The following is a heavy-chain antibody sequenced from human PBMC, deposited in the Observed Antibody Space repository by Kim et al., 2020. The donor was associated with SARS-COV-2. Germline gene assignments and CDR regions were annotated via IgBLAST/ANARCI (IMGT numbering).Heavy chain of an antibody. J-gene: IGHJ4*01. Sequence: GGSLRLSCATSGFTFSRYGLHWVRQAPGRGLEWVAFISSDGTIQRYVDSVKGRFTISRDNSKNTIFLQMNSLTPDDTAVYYCARRDFWSAYPFDFWGHG. CDR2: ISSDGTIQ. CDR3: ARRDFWSAYPFDF. D-gene: IGHD3-3*01. V-gene: IGHV3-30*03. CDR1: GFTFSRYG.